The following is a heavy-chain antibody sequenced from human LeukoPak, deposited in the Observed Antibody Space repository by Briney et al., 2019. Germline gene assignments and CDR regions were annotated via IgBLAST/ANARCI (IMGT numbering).Heavy chain of an antibody. V-gene: IGHV3-74*01. J-gene: IGHJ1*01. CDR2: IKSDGRT. CDR1: GFTRSSYC. CDR3: ARAPSEIGGYYPEYFRH. Sequence: PGGSLRLFCAASGFTRSSYCMHWVRQAPGKGVVWVSRIKSDGRTNYADCVKGRFTISRDNAKNTVSLQMNSLRAESTGVYYCARAPSEIGGYYPEYFRHWGQGTLVIVSS. D-gene: IGHD3-22*01.